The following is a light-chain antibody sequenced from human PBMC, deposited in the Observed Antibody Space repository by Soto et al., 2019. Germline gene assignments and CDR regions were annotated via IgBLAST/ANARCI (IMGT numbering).Light chain of an antibody. CDR3: QRFSSYPLT. Sequence: EIVLTQSQATRSLSRGEVATLACRASQSVTNYLAWYQQKPGQAPRLLIYGASTRATGIPARFSGSGSGADFILISSRQAHEDFAFYYCQRFSSYPLTFGGGTKVEIK. V-gene: IGKV3-11*01. J-gene: IGKJ4*01. CDR1: QSVTNY. CDR2: GAS.